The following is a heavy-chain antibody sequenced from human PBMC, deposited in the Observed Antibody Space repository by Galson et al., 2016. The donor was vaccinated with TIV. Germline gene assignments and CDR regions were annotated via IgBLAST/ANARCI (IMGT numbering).Heavy chain of an antibody. J-gene: IGHJ4*02. CDR2: FDPEVQKT. D-gene: IGHD3-22*01. CDR3: ATVAWFPGLSLDN. V-gene: IGHV1-24*01. CDR1: GDSLTDLV. Sequence: SVKASCKVSGDSLTDLVIHWVRQAPGKGLEWVGGFDPEVQKTIYAQNFQGRVTLTADTSIDTAYMELGSLRFEDTAVYFCATVAWFPGLSLDNWGQGTLVTDSS.